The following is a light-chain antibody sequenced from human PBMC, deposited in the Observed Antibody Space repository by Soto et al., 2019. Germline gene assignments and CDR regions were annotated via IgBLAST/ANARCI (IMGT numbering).Light chain of an antibody. Sequence: DIQMTQSQSSLSASVGDRVNITCRATQSISRYLNWYQHKPGKAPNLLIYAASSLQSGVPSRFSGSGSGTDFTLTISGLQPEDFANYYCQQSYSFWTFGQGTKVEIK. CDR2: AAS. J-gene: IGKJ1*01. CDR1: QSISRY. V-gene: IGKV1-39*01. CDR3: QQSYSFWT.